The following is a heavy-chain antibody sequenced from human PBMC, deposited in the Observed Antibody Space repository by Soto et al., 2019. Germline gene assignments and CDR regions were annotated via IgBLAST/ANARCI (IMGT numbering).Heavy chain of an antibody. Sequence: QVQLVQSGAEVQKPGSSVKVSCKPFGGTLSSYAITWMRQAPGQGLEWMGGIIPFSGAANYAQKFQGRVTITADESTNTAYMDLSSLRSEDTAVYFCARVWVTTVTAWFDLWGQGTLVTVSS. CDR2: IIPFSGAA. D-gene: IGHD4-17*01. CDR3: ARVWVTTVTAWFDL. J-gene: IGHJ5*02. CDR1: GGTLSSYA. V-gene: IGHV1-69*01.